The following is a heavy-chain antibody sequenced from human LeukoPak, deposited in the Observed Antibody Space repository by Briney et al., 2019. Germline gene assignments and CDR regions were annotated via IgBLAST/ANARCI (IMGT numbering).Heavy chain of an antibody. V-gene: IGHV1-69*13. CDR1: GGTFNNYA. CDR2: IIPIFGTA. CDR3: ASRIIVVVPAAIAADYYGMDV. J-gene: IGHJ6*04. D-gene: IGHD2-2*02. Sequence: ASVTVSYKASGGTFNNYAISWVRQAPGQGLEWMGGIIPIFGTANYAQKFQGRVTITADESTSTAYMELSSLRSEDTAVYYCASRIIVVVPAAIAADYYGMDVWGKGTTVTVSS.